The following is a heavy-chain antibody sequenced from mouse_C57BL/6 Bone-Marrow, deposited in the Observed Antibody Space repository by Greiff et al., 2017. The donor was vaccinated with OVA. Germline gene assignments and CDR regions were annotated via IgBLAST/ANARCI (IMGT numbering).Heavy chain of an antibody. CDR2: IYPGSGST. CDR3: ARGGWTRFAY. D-gene: IGHD2-3*01. CDR1: GYTFPSYW. V-gene: IGHV1-55*01. Sequence: VQLQQLGAELVKPGAPVKLSCKASGYTFPSYWITWVKQRPGQGLEGIGDIYPGSGSTNYNEKFKSKATPTVDTATSTAYMQLSSLTSEDSAVYFCARGGWTRFAYGGQGTVVTVSA. J-gene: IGHJ3*01.